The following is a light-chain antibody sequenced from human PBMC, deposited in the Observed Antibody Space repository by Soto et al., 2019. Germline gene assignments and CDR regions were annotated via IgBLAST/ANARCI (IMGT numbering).Light chain of an antibody. V-gene: IGLV1-44*01. CDR2: SNN. CDR1: SSNIGSNT. J-gene: IGLJ2*01. Sequence: QSVLTQPPSASGTPGQRVTISCSGSSSNIGSNTVNWYQQLPGTAPKLLIYSNNQRPSGVPDRFSGSKSGTSAFLAISGLQSEDEADYYCAAWDDSLNGVVFGGGTKLTVL. CDR3: AAWDDSLNGVV.